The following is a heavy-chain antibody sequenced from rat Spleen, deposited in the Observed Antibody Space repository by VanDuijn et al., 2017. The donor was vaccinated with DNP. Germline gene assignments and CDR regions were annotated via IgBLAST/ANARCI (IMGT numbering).Heavy chain of an antibody. CDR1: GFTFSSYD. CDR2: VNTGGGIT. V-gene: IGHV5-25*01. Sequence: EVQLVESGGGLLQPGRSLRLSCAASGFTFSSYDMAWVRQAPSKGLEWVASVNTGGGITYYRDSVKGRFTISRDNAKSTLYLQMDSLRSEDTATYYCATYRDSYAHAMDAWGQGTSVTVSS. J-gene: IGHJ4*01. D-gene: IGHD1-12*01. CDR3: ATYRDSYAHAMDA.